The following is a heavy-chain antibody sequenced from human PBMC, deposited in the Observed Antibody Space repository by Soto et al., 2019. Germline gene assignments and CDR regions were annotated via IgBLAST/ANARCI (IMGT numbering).Heavy chain of an antibody. CDR2: IYHSGST. V-gene: IGHV4-30-2*05. Sequence: PSETLSLTCAVSGGSISSGGYSWSWIRQPPGKGLEWIGYIYHSGSTYYNPSLKSRITINPDTSKNQFSLHLSSVTPEDTAVYYCARVQHPAYFDNWGQGTPVTVSS. CDR3: ARVQHPAYFDN. J-gene: IGHJ4*02. CDR1: GGSISSGGYS.